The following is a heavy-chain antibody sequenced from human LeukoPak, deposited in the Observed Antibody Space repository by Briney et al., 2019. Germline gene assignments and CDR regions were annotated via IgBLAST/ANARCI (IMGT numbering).Heavy chain of an antibody. CDR2: INPNSGGT. Sequence: ASVKVSCKASGYTFTGYYIHWVRQAPGQGLEWMGWINPNSGGTNYAQKFQGRVTMTRDTSISTAYMELSRLRSDDTAVYYCARSQFLIVVVPAAMGYWGQGTLVTVSS. D-gene: IGHD2-2*01. CDR3: ARSQFLIVVVPAAMGY. CDR1: GYTFTGYY. V-gene: IGHV1-2*02. J-gene: IGHJ4*02.